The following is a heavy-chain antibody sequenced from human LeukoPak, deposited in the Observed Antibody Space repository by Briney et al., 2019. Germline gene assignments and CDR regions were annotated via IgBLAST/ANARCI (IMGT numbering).Heavy chain of an antibody. V-gene: IGHV4-39*07. D-gene: IGHD3-16*02. J-gene: IGHJ4*02. CDR3: ARARYRGSPFDY. CDR2: IYYSGST. CDR1: GGSISSSSYY. Sequence: SETLSLTCTVSGGSISSSSYYWGWIRQPPGKGLEWIGSIYYSGSTYYNPSLKSRVTISVDTSKNQFSLKLSSVTAADTAVYYCARARYRGSPFDYWGQGTLVTVSS.